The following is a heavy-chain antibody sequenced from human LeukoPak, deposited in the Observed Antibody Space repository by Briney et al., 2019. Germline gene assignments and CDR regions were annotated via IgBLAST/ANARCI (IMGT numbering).Heavy chain of an antibody. CDR3: AKDFRRGGPFDY. V-gene: IGHV1-46*01. D-gene: IGHD3-16*01. J-gene: IGHJ4*02. CDR1: GYTFTRYY. CDR2: INPSGGST. Sequence: ASVKVSCKASGYTFTRYYMHWVRQAPGQGLEWMGIINPSGGSTSYAQKFQGRVTMTRDMSTSTVYMELSSLRAEDTAVYYCAKDFRRGGPFDYWGQGTLVTVSS.